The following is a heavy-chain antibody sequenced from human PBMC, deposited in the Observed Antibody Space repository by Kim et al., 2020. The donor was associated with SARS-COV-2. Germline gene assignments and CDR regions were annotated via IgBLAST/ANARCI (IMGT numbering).Heavy chain of an antibody. CDR3: AAGLITLDY. V-gene: IGHV4-31*02. D-gene: IGHD6-13*01. Sequence: YYNPSVKSRVSIAVDTSKTQFSRKLSSVTAADTAVYYGAAGLITLDYWGQGTLVTVSS. J-gene: IGHJ4*02.